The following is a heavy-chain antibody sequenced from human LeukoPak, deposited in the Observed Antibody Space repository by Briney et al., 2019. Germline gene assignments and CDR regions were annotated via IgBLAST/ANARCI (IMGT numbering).Heavy chain of an antibody. V-gene: IGHV3-23*01. Sequence: GSLRLSCAASGFTFSSYAISWVRQAARKGLESVSAISGSGGRTYDEDSMKGQFPISRDNSKNTLYLQINSLRAEDTAVYYCAKDATGSIAVAGKVAGYYFAYWGQGTLVTVSS. J-gene: IGHJ4*02. CDR1: GFTFSSYA. D-gene: IGHD6-19*01. CDR2: ISGSGGRT. CDR3: AKDATGSIAVAGKVAGYYFAY.